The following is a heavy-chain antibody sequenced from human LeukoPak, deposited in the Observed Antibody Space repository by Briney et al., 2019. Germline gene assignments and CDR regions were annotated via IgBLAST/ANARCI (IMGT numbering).Heavy chain of an antibody. J-gene: IGHJ4*02. D-gene: IGHD5-18*01. CDR2: IYHSGRT. CDR3: ARDLGRSYGLYYFDY. V-gene: IGHV4-38-2*02. Sequence: SETLSLTCTVSGYSISSGYYWGWIRQPPGKGLEWIGSIYHSGRTFYNPSLKSRVTISVDTSKNQFSLKLTSVTAADTAVYYCARDLGRSYGLYYFDYWGQGTLVTVSS. CDR1: GYSISSGYY.